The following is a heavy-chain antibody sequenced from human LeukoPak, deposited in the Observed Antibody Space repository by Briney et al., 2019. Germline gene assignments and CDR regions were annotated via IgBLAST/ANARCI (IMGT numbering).Heavy chain of an antibody. CDR1: GGSFSGYY. V-gene: IGHV4-34*01. J-gene: IGHJ4*02. CDR3: ARQIDGFGEFDYFDY. CDR2: INHNGDT. D-gene: IGHD3-10*01. Sequence: PSETLSLTCGVYGGSFSGYYWSWIRQPPGKGLEWIGEINHNGDTNYNPSPKSRVTISVDTSKNQFSLKLSSVTAADTAVYYCARQIDGFGEFDYFDYWGQGTLVTVSS.